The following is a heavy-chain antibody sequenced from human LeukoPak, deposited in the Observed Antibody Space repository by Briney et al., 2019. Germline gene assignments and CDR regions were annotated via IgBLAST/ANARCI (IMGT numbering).Heavy chain of an antibody. V-gene: IGHV4-34*01. CDR2: INHSGST. J-gene: IGHJ4*02. CDR1: GGSFSGYY. Sequence: SETLSLTCAVYGGSFSGYYWSWIRQPPGKGLEWIGEINHSGSTNYNPSLKSRVTISVDTSKNQFSLKLSSVTAADTAVYYCARDYGSGSYYNFGFDYWGQGTLSPSPQ. D-gene: IGHD3-10*01. CDR3: ARDYGSGSYYNFGFDY.